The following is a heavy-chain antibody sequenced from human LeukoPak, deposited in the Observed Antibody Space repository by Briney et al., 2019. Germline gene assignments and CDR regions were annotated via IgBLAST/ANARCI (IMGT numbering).Heavy chain of an antibody. Sequence: GRSLRLSCAASGFTFSSYGMHWVRQAPGKGLELVAVISYYGSNKYYADSVKGRFTISRDNSKNTLYLQMNSLRAEDTAVYYCAKGPFPIAAAATTPFDYWGQGTLVTASS. J-gene: IGHJ4*02. CDR3: AKGPFPIAAAATTPFDY. CDR1: GFTFSSYG. CDR2: ISYYGSNK. V-gene: IGHV3-30*18. D-gene: IGHD6-13*01.